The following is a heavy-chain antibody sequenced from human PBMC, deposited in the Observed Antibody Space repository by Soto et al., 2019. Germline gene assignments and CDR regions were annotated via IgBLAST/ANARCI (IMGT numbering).Heavy chain of an antibody. CDR3: AREHSSTWYNGMDV. CDR1: GFTFSDYG. Sequence: QVQLVESGGGVVQPGRALRLSCVASGFTFSDYGMHWVRQAPGKGLEWVAAIWVDGDNEFYADSVKGRLTISRDNSKNTLYLQMNTLSADDKAVYYCAREHSSTWYNGMDVWGQGTTVTVS. D-gene: IGHD6-19*01. V-gene: IGHV3-33*01. J-gene: IGHJ6*02. CDR2: IWVDGDNE.